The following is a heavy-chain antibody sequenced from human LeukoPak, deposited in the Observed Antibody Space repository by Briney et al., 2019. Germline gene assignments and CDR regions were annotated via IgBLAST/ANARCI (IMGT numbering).Heavy chain of an antibody. J-gene: IGHJ5*02. V-gene: IGHV4-39*07. Sequence: SETLSLTCTVSGGSISSSSYYWGWIRQPPGKGLEWIGSIYYRGSTYYNPSLKSRVTMSVDTSKNQFSLKLSSVTAADTAVYYCARDIAAALYNWFDPWGQGTLVTVSS. CDR2: IYYRGST. CDR3: ARDIAAALYNWFDP. D-gene: IGHD6-13*01. CDR1: GGSISSSSYY.